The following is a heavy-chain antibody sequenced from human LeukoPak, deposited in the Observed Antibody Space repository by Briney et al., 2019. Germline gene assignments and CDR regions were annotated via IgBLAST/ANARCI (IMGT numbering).Heavy chain of an antibody. CDR1: GYTFTSYA. D-gene: IGHD3-16*02. J-gene: IGHJ4*02. V-gene: IGHV1-3*01. CDR3: ARPYDYVWGSYRYTLDY. CDR2: INAGNGNT. Sequence: ASVKVSCKASGYTFTSYAMHWVRQASGQRLEWMGWINAGNGNTKHSQKFQGRVTITRDTSASTAYMELSSLRSEDTAVYYCARPYDYVWGSYRYTLDYWGQGTLVTVSS.